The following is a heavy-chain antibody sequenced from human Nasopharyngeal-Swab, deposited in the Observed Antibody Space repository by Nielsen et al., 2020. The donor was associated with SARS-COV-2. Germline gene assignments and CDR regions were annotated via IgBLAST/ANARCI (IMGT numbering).Heavy chain of an antibody. CDR3: ASLIFGDAFDI. Sequence: GESLKISCAASGFTFSSYGMHWVRQAPGKGLEWVAVISYDGSNKYYADSVKGRFTISRDNSKNTLYLQMNSLRAEDTAVYYCASLIFGDAFDIWGQGTMVTVSS. J-gene: IGHJ3*02. CDR1: GFTFSSYG. CDR2: ISYDGSNK. V-gene: IGHV3-30*03. D-gene: IGHD3-3*01.